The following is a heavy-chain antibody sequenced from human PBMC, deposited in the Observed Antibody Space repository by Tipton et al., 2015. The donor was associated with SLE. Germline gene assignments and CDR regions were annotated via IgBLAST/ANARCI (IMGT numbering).Heavy chain of an antibody. D-gene: IGHD7-27*01. CDR1: GGSISSYY. J-gene: IGHJ3*02. Sequence: TLSLTCTVSGGSISSYYWSWIRQPPGKGLEWIGYIYYSGSTNYNPSLKSRVTISVDTSKNQFSLKLSSVTAADTAVYYCARDVPSLLTGDRWDAFDIWGQGTMVTVSS. CDR2: IYYSGST. V-gene: IGHV4-59*12. CDR3: ARDVPSLLTGDRWDAFDI.